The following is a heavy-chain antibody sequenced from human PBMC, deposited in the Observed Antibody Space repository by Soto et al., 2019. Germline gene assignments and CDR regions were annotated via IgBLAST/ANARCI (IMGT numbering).Heavy chain of an antibody. Sequence: SETLSITCTVSGGYIGNRSYYWGCIRQTPGKGLEWIGSIYYNGKTYYNPSLKSRVTISEDTSKNQCSLKLTSLIAAVTAVYFCARGNGNWDYWGQGMLVTGSS. V-gene: IGHV4-39*01. J-gene: IGHJ4*02. D-gene: IGHD7-27*01. CDR2: IYYNGKT. CDR3: ARGNGNWDY. CDR1: GGYIGNRSYY.